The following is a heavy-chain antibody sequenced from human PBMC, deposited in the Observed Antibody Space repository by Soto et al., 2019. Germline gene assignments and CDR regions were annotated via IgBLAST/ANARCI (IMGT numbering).Heavy chain of an antibody. CDR1: GFIFEDYA. CDR2: ISWNSGTI. J-gene: IGHJ4*02. CDR3: AKDVGSYYYDTSAYHYDY. V-gene: IGHV3-9*01. D-gene: IGHD3-22*01. Sequence: VRLSCVASGFIFEDYAMNWVRQGPGKGLEWVSGISWNSGTIGYADAVKGRFTISRDNAKNSLHLQMNSLRAEDTALYYCAKDVGSYYYDTSAYHYDYWGRGTQVTVSS.